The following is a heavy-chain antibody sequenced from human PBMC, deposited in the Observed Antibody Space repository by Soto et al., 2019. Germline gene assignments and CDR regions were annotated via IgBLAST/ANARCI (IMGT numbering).Heavy chain of an antibody. Sequence: AGGSLTLSCATSGLIFSNYRMHWVRQAPGKGLVWVSCISTDGSITNYADSVKGRFTVSRDNAKNTLYLQMNSLRAEDTALYYCARDTDGLHYWGQGTMVTVSS. CDR2: ISTDGSIT. V-gene: IGHV3-74*01. CDR3: ARDTDGLHY. J-gene: IGHJ4*02. CDR1: GLIFSNYR.